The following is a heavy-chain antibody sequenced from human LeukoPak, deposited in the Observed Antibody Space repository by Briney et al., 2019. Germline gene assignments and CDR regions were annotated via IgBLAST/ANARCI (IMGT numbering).Heavy chain of an antibody. Sequence: ASVKVSCKASGYTFTGYYMHWVRQAPGQGLEWMGWINPNSGDTNYAQKFQGRVTVTRDTSISTAYMELIRLRSDDTAVYYCARVGSSGWYVHPSLEYGGQGTLVTVSS. CDR1: GYTFTGYY. CDR2: INPNSGDT. CDR3: ARVGSSGWYVHPSLEY. J-gene: IGHJ4*02. D-gene: IGHD6-19*01. V-gene: IGHV1-2*02.